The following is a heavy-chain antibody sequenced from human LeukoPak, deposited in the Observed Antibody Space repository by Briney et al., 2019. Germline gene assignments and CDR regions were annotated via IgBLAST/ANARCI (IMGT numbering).Heavy chain of an antibody. V-gene: IGHV1-8*01. Sequence: ASVKVSCKASGYTFTSYDINWVRQATGQGLEWMGWMNPNSGNTGYAQKFQGRVTMTRNTSISTAYMELSSLRSEDTAVYYCAREGGRYYDFWSGYYPIYYYYGMDVWGQGTMVTVSS. CDR1: GYTFTSYD. CDR3: AREGGRYYDFWSGYYPIYYYYGMDV. J-gene: IGHJ6*02. CDR2: MNPNSGNT. D-gene: IGHD3-3*01.